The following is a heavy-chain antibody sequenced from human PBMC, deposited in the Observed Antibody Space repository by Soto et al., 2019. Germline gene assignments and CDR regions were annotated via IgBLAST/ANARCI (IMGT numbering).Heavy chain of an antibody. V-gene: IGHV2-5*02. J-gene: IGHJ5*02. CDR3: AHRQEYSSSWNSGWFDP. Sequence: SGPTLVNPTQTLTLTCTFSGFSLTTSGVGVGWIRQSPGKALEWLALIYWDDDKRYSPSLKSRLTITKVTSKNQVVLIMTNMDPMDTATYYCAHRQEYSSSWNSGWFDPWGQGTLVTVSS. CDR1: GFSLTTSGVG. CDR2: IYWDDDK. D-gene: IGHD6-13*01.